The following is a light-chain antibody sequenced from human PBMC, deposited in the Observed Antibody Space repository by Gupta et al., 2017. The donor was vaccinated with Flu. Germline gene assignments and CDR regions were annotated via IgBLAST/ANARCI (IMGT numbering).Light chain of an antibody. V-gene: IGKV3-20*01. CDR2: YAS. J-gene: IGKJ3*01. CDR3: QQYGTTSPFT. CDR1: ASISISY. Sequence: TLSLSPSEGATLSCTASASISISYLSGCQQQPAQNPRNRINYASSRATSMPDRIIGSSAGTDYTPTIIRLQPDDFSVYYYQQYGTTSPFTFGPGTKVEIK.